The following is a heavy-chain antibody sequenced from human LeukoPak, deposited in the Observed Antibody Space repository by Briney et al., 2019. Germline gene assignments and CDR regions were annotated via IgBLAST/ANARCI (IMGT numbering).Heavy chain of an antibody. CDR1: GYTFTGYY. V-gene: IGHV1-2*02. J-gene: IGHJ4*02. Sequence: ASVKVSCKASGYTFTGYYIHWVRQAPGQGLEWMGWINPNSGDTNYAQKFQGRVTMTRDTSIGTAYMELSRLKSDDTAVYYCARSQLGDSWGQGTLVTVSS. CDR3: ARSQLGDS. D-gene: IGHD2-2*01. CDR2: INPNSGDT.